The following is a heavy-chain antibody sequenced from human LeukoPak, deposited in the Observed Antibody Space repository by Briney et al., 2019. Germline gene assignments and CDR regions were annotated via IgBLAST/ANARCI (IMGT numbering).Heavy chain of an antibody. J-gene: IGHJ5*02. V-gene: IGHV3-11*01. CDR3: ARGLDNGFDP. Sequence: GGALRLFLATSGFTFRDYYKSWIRPAPGEGVGWVSYISSSGSTIYYADSVKGRFTISRDNAKNSLYLQMNSLRAEDTAVYYCARGLDNGFDPWGQGTLVTVSS. CDR2: ISSSGSTI. D-gene: IGHD2-2*03. CDR1: GFTFRDYY.